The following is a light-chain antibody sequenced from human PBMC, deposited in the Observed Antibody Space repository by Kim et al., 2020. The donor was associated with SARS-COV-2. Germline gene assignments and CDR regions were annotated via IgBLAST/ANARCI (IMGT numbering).Light chain of an antibody. J-gene: IGLJ2*01. CDR2: RDS. CDR3: QVWDSSTVL. V-gene: IGLV3-9*01. CDR1: NIGSKN. Sequence: VARGPKARITCGGNNIGSKNVHWYEQRPGQAPVLVIYRDSNRPAGIPERFSGSNSGNTATLTISRAQAGDEADYYCQVWDSSTVLFGGGTQLTVL.